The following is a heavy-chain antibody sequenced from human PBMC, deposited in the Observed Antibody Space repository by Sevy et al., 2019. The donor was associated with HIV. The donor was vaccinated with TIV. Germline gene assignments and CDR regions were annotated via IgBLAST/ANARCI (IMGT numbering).Heavy chain of an antibody. CDR1: GFTFSSYA. V-gene: IGHV3-23*01. CDR2: ISGRGGST. D-gene: IGHD2-15*01. J-gene: IGHJ4*02. CDR3: AKDRSHGGTQFDY. Sequence: GGSLRLSCAASGFTFSSYAMSWVRQAPGKGLEWVSAISGRGGSTYYADSVKGRFTISRDNSKNTLYLQMNSLRAEDTAVYYCAKDRSHGGTQFDYWGQGTLVTVSS.